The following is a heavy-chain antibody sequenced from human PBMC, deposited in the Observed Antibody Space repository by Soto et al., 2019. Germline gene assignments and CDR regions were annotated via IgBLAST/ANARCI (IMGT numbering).Heavy chain of an antibody. CDR3: ARAEGYYSFDY. CDR2: INAGNGNT. D-gene: IGHD3-22*01. V-gene: IGHV1-3*01. J-gene: IGHJ4*02. Sequence: QVQLVQSGAEVKKPGASVKVSCKASGYTFTSYAMHWVRQAPGQRLEWMGWINAGNGNTKYSQKFQGRVTITRDTSASTGYRELSSLRSEDTAVYYCARAEGYYSFDYWGQGTLVTVSS. CDR1: GYTFTSYA.